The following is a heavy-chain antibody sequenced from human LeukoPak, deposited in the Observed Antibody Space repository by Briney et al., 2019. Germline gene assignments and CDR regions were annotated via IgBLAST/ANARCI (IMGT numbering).Heavy chain of an antibody. Sequence: GRSLRLSCAASGFTFSSYGMHWVRQAPGKGLEWVSTITHSGDSTYYAASVRGRFTISRDNSKNTLYLQMNSLRAEDTAVYYCIALAGRDSWGQGTLVTVSS. CDR3: IALAGRDS. CDR2: ITHSGDST. D-gene: IGHD6-19*01. V-gene: IGHV3-23*01. J-gene: IGHJ4*02. CDR1: GFTFSSYG.